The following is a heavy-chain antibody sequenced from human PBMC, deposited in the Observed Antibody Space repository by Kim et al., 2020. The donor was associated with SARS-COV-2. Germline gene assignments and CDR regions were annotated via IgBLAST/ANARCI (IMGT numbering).Heavy chain of an antibody. CDR2: IHYSGGT. V-gene: IGHV4-59*13. CDR1: GGSISSYY. J-gene: IGHJ6*02. CDR3: ATITTAYYYSMDV. Sequence: SETLSLTCTVSGGSISSYYWSWIRQPPGKGLEWIGYIHYSGGTNYNPSLKSRVTISVDKSKNQFSLKLSSVTAADTAVYYCATITTAYYYSMDVWGQGTTVTVSS. D-gene: IGHD4-4*01.